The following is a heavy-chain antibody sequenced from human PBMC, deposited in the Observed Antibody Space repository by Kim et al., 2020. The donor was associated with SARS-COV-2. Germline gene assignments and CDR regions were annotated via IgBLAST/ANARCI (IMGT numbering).Heavy chain of an antibody. J-gene: IGHJ6*02. CDR3: ARGGGLTMGGQPTTPPKLGGMDV. D-gene: IGHD3-10*01. Sequence: SETLSLTCAVYGGSFSGYYWSWIRQPPGKGLEWIGEINHSGSTNYNPSLKSRVTISVDTSKNQFSLKLSSVTAADTAVYYCARGGGLTMGGQPTTPPKLGGMDVWGQGTTVTVSS. CDR1: GGSFSGYY. V-gene: IGHV4-34*01. CDR2: INHSGST.